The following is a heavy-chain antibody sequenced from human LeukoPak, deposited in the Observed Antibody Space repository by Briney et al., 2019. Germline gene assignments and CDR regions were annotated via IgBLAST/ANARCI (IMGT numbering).Heavy chain of an antibody. Sequence: GASVKVSCKASGYTFTSYGISWVRQAPGQGLEWMGWISAYNGNTNYAQKLQGRVTMTTDTSTSTAYMELRSLRSDDTAVYYCARRSAYYDSSGYYSLFDYWGQGTLVTVSS. V-gene: IGHV1-18*01. CDR2: ISAYNGNT. D-gene: IGHD3-22*01. CDR1: GYTFTSYG. J-gene: IGHJ4*02. CDR3: ARRSAYYDSSGYYSLFDY.